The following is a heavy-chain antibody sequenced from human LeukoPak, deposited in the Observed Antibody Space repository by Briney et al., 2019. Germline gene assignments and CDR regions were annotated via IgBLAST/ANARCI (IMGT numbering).Heavy chain of an antibody. D-gene: IGHD6-19*01. J-gene: IGHJ3*02. V-gene: IGHV4-59*01. CDR3: ARVGAVAGTDAFDI. CDR1: GGSISSYY. CDR2: IYYSGST. Sequence: SETLSLTCTVSGGSISSYYWSWIRQPPGKGLEWIGYIYYSGSTNYNPSLKSRVTISVDTSKNQFSLKLSSVTAADTAVYYCARVGAVAGTDAFDIWGQGTMVTDSS.